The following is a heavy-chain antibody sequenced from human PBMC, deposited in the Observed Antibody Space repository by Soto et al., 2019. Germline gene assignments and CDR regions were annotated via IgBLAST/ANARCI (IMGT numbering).Heavy chain of an antibody. J-gene: IGHJ6*02. Sequence: ASVKVSCKASGYAFSSYAMHWVRQAPGQRLEWMGWINIGSGNTEYSQNFQDRITITRDTSASTVYMELSSLRSEDTAVYYCARDGGDCGYRLTYYYYIGMDVWGQGTTVTVS. CDR1: GYAFSSYA. D-gene: IGHD2-21*02. CDR2: INIGSGNT. V-gene: IGHV1-3*04. CDR3: ARDGGDCGYRLTYYYYIGMDV.